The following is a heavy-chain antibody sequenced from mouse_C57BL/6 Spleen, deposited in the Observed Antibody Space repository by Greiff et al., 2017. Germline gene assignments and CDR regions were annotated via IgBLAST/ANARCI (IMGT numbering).Heavy chain of an antibody. CDR3: TTARGNL. V-gene: IGHV14-4*01. CDR2: IDPENGDT. J-gene: IGHJ3*01. D-gene: IGHD2-1*01. Sequence: VHVKQSGAELVRPGASVKLSCTASGFNIKDDYMHWVKQRPEQGLEWIGWIDPENGDTEYASKFQGKATITADTSSNTAYLQLSSLTSEDTAVYYCTTARGNLWGQGTLVTVSA. CDR1: GFNIKDDY.